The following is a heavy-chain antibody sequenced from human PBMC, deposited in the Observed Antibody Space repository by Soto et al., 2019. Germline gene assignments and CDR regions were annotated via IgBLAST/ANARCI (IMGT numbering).Heavy chain of an antibody. J-gene: IGHJ6*02. CDR1: GYTFTGYY. CDR2: INPNSGGT. Sequence: QVPLVQSGAEVKKPGASVKVSCKASGYTFTGYYMHWVRQAPGQGLEWMGWINPNSGGTNYAQKFQGWVTMTRDTSISTAYMELSRLRSDDTAVYYCARSADIVKNGPNYYYYYGMDVWGQGTTVTVSS. V-gene: IGHV1-2*04. D-gene: IGHD5-12*01. CDR3: ARSADIVKNGPNYYYYYGMDV.